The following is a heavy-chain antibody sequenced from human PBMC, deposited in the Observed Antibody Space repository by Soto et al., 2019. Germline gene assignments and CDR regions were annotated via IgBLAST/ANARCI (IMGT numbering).Heavy chain of an antibody. Sequence: QVPLVQSGAEVKKPGASVKVSCKASGYTFTSYGISWVRQAPGQGLEWMGWISAYNGNTNYAQKLQGRVTMTTDTSTSTAYMELRSLRSDDTAVYYCARLVEDIVVVVAADVAFDIWGQGTMVTVSS. CDR3: ARLVEDIVVVVAADVAFDI. D-gene: IGHD2-15*01. V-gene: IGHV1-18*01. CDR2: ISAYNGNT. J-gene: IGHJ3*02. CDR1: GYTFTSYG.